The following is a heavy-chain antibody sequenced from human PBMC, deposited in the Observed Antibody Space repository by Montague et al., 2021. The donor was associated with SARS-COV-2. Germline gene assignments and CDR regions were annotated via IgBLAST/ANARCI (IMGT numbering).Heavy chain of an antibody. CDR3: ARGARLGYVFRLGSFDY. D-gene: IGHD2-15*01. CDR1: GGSFSGYY. CDR2: INHSGST. Sequence: SETLSLTCAVYGGSFSGYYWNWIRQPPGKGLEWIGEINHSGSTNYNPSLKSRVTMSVDTSKNQFSLKLSSVTAADTAVYYCARGARLGYVFRLGSFDYWGQGTLVTVSS. V-gene: IGHV4-34*01. J-gene: IGHJ4*02.